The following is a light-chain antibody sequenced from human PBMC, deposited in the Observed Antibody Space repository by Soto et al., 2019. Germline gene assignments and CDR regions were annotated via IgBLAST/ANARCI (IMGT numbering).Light chain of an antibody. CDR2: DDN. CDR1: SSNIGSNY. CDR3: GTWDSSLSAGV. Sequence: QSVLTQPPSVSAAPGQKVTISCSGSSSNIGSNYVSWYQQLPGTAPKLLIYDDNKRPSGIPDRFSGSKSGTSATLGITGLQTGDEADYYCGTWDSSLSAGVFGGGTK. V-gene: IGLV1-51*01. J-gene: IGLJ2*01.